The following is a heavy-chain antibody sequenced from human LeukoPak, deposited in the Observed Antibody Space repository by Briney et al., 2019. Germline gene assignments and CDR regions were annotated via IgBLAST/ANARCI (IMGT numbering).Heavy chain of an antibody. V-gene: IGHV4-34*01. J-gene: IGHJ4*02. Sequence: SETLSLTCAVYGGSFSGYYWSWIRQPPGKGLDWIGEINHSGSTNYNPSLKSRVTISVDTSKNQFSLKLSSVTAADTAVYYCARGRRGIVVVPAAIGYFDFWGQGTLVTVSS. CDR3: ARGRRGIVVVPAAIGYFDF. CDR2: INHSGST. CDR1: GGSFSGYY. D-gene: IGHD2-2*01.